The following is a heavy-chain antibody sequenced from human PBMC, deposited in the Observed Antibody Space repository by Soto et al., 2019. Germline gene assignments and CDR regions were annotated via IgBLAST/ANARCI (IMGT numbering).Heavy chain of an antibody. V-gene: IGHV4-61*05. CDR3: ARSGDYTNYYYYYMDV. CDR2: IYYSGST. J-gene: IGHJ6*03. Sequence: PSETLSLTCTVSGDSISITSCYWGWVRQPPGKGLEWIGYIYYSGSTNYNPSLKSRVTISVATSKNQFSLRLSSVTAADSAVYYCARSGDYTNYYYYYMDVWGKGTTVTVS. D-gene: IGHD4-17*01. CDR1: GDSISITSCY.